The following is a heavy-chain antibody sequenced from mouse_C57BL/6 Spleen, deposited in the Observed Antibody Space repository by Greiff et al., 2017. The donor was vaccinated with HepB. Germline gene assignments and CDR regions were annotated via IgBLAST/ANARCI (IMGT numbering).Heavy chain of an antibody. J-gene: IGHJ3*01. CDR2: ISDGGSYT. CDR3: ARDEGGAYRGYGSAWFAY. CDR1: GFTFSSYA. D-gene: IGHD2-2*01. Sequence: EVNLVESGGGLVKPGGSLKLSCAASGFTFSSYAMSWVRQTPEKRLEWVATISDGGSYTYYPDNVKGRFTISRDNAKNNLYLQMSHLKSEDTAMYYCARDEGGAYRGYGSAWFAYWGQGTLVTVSA. V-gene: IGHV5-4*01.